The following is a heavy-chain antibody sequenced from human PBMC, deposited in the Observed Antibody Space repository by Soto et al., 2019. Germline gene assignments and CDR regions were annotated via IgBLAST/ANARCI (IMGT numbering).Heavy chain of an antibody. V-gene: IGHV3-48*03. CDR3: ARVGDKFYGLDY. J-gene: IGHJ4*02. CDR2: ISSGGKTT. CDR1: GYAFSNHE. Sequence: GSLRLSCAASGYAFSNHEMNWIRQAPGKGLEWVAYISSGGKTTYYADSLKGRFTISRDNDKNSLSLEMNGLRDEDTAMYYCARVGDKFYGLDYWGQGTRVTVSS. D-gene: IGHD2-21*02.